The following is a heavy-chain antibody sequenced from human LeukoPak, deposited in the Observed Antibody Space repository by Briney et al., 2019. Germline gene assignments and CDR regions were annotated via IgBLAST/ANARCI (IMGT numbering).Heavy chain of an antibody. CDR1: GFTVSSNY. Sequence: GSLRLSCAASGFTVSSNYMSWVRQAPGKGLEWVSVIYSGGSTYYADSVKGRFTISRDNSKNTLYLQMNSLRAEDTAVYYCATSTTVTNYYYYYMDVWGKGTTVTISS. V-gene: IGHV3-66*01. J-gene: IGHJ6*03. D-gene: IGHD4-17*01. CDR3: ATSTTVTNYYYYYMDV. CDR2: IYSGGST.